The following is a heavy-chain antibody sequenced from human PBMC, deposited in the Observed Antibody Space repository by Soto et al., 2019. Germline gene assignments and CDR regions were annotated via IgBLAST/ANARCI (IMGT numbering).Heavy chain of an antibody. J-gene: IGHJ4*02. CDR3: ARDLGGWPDY. V-gene: IGHV1-18*01. D-gene: IGHD6-19*01. Sequence: ASVKVSCKASGYTFSNSGISWVRQAPGQGLEWLGWINSDNGNTNYAQHLQGRVTLTTDTSTSTAYMDLSSLRSEDTAVYYCARDLGGWPDYWGQGTLVTVSS. CDR2: INSDNGNT. CDR1: GYTFSNSG.